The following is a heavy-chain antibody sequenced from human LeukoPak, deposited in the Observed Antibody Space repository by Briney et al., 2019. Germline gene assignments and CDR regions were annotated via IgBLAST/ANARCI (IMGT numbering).Heavy chain of an antibody. J-gene: IGHJ6*03. Sequence: NPSETLSLTCTVSGGSISNYYGSWLREAAGEGVEGGGRISSSGNTNSNPSLKSRVTMSVDTSKNQFSLKLSSVSAADTAVYYCARAGRPASITMIRGVRKHYYYIDVWGKETPVTISS. CDR2: ISSSGNT. D-gene: IGHD3-10*01. V-gene: IGHV4-4*07. CDR3: ARAGRPASITMIRGVRKHYYYIDV. CDR1: GGSISNYY.